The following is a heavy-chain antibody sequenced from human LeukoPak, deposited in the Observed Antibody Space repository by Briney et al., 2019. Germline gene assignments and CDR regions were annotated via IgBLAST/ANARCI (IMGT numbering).Heavy chain of an antibody. J-gene: IGHJ4*02. CDR3: ARGQYDSSGYYYLDY. D-gene: IGHD3-22*01. CDR2: MNPNSGNT. V-gene: IGHV1-8*03. Sequence: GASVKVPCKASGYTFTSYDINWVRQATGQGLEWMGWMNPNSGNTGYAQKFQGRVTIFRNTSISTAYMELSSLRSEDTAVYYCARGQYDSSGYYYLDYWGQGTLVTVSS. CDR1: GYTFTSYD.